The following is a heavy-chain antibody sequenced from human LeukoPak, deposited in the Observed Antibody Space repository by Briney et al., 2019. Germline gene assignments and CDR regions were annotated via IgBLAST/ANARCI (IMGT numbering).Heavy chain of an antibody. CDR2: MNPNTGNT. CDR1: GYTFNSYD. J-gene: IGHJ5*02. V-gene: IGHV1-8*01. D-gene: IGHD2-2*01. CDR3: ARTRSTSRQPNWFDP. Sequence: ASVKVSCKASGYTFNSYDINWVRQATGQGLEWMGWMNPNTGNTGYGERFQGRVTMTRDNSISTAYMELNSLTSEDTAVYYCARTRSTSRQPNWFDPWGQGTLATVSS.